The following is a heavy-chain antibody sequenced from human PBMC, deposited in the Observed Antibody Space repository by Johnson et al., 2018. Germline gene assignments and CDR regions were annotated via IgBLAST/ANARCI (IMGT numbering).Heavy chain of an antibody. Sequence: QVQLVESGAEVKKPGSSVKVSCKASGGTFTSYAFRWVRQAPGQGLEWVGGIIPIFGTADSAQRFQGRVTITADESTGTAYMELSSLRSEDTAVYFCARAAEVGPRDAFDIWGQGTMVTVSS. CDR3: ARAAEVGPRDAFDI. V-gene: IGHV1-69*01. J-gene: IGHJ3*02. CDR2: IIPIFGTA. CDR1: GGTFTSYA. D-gene: IGHD2-15*01.